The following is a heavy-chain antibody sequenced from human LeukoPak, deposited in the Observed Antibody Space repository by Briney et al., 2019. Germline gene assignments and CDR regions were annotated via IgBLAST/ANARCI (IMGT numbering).Heavy chain of an antibody. J-gene: IGHJ4*02. CDR2: ISSSGNTI. Sequence: GGSLGLSCAASGFTFSDYYMSWIRQAPGKGLEWVSYISSSGNTIYYADSVKGRFTISRDNAKNSLCLQMNSLRAEDTAVYYCAREGIWQQLDGYYFDYWGQGTLVTVSS. CDR3: AREGIWQQLDGYYFDY. D-gene: IGHD6-13*01. V-gene: IGHV3-11*04. CDR1: GFTFSDYY.